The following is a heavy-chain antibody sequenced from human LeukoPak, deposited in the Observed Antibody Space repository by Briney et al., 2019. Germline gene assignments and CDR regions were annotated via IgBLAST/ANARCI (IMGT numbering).Heavy chain of an antibody. CDR3: ARDKSGSYYFRY. V-gene: IGHV1-46*01. Sequence: ASVKVSCKASGYTFTSYYMHWVRQAPGQGLEWMGIINPSGGSTSYAQKFQGRVTMTTDTSTSTAYMELRSLRSDDTAVYYCARDKSGSYYFRYWGQGTLVTVSS. CDR1: GYTFTSYY. D-gene: IGHD1-26*01. CDR2: INPSGGST. J-gene: IGHJ4*02.